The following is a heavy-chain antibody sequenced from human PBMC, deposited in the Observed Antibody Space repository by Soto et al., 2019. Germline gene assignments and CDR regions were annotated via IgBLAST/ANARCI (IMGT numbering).Heavy chain of an antibody. D-gene: IGHD1-1*01. CDR3: TPQLFLSSRKTPEDV. Sequence: GGSLRLSCEASGFTFGNYAMTWVRQGPGRGLEWVSALSGSSLNTYYADSVKGRFTISRDNSKNTMYLEMNSLRVDDTAVYYCTPQLFLSSRKTPEDVWGQGTQVTVSS. CDR2: LSGSSLNT. CDR1: GFTFGNYA. V-gene: IGHV3-23*01. J-gene: IGHJ6*02.